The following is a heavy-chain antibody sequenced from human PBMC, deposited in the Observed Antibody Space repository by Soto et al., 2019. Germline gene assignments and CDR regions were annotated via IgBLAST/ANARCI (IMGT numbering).Heavy chain of an antibody. CDR3: TRACVGVTGTNFGHLGELSSH. CDR1: GFTFGDYA. CDR2: IRSKAYGGTT. Sequence: GGSLRLSCTASGFTFGDYAMSWFRQAPGKGLEWVGFIRSKAYGGTTEYAASVKGRFTISRDDSKSIAYLQMNSLKTEDTAVYYCTRACVGVTGTNFGHLGELSSHWGQGTLVTVPQ. V-gene: IGHV3-49*03. J-gene: IGHJ4*02. D-gene: IGHD3-16*02.